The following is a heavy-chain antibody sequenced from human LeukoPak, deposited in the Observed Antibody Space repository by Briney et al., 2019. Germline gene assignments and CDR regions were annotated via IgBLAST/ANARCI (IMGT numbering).Heavy chain of an antibody. V-gene: IGHV3-64D*06. D-gene: IGHD6-13*01. CDR1: EFTFINFA. CDR3: VKDQYASSWYYFDS. CDR2: ISSNGIST. Sequence: PGGSLRLSCVTYEFTFINFAMSWVRQAPGKGLQYVSAISSNGISTYYADSVKGRFTISRDNPKNTLYLQMSSLRPEDTAVYYCVKDQYASSWYYFDSWGQGTLVTVSS. J-gene: IGHJ4*02.